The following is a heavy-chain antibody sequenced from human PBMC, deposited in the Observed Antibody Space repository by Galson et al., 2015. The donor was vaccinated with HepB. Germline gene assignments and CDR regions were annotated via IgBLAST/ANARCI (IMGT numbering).Heavy chain of an antibody. J-gene: IGHJ6*02. CDR3: AKEVAYGSGIPGGYGMDV. Sequence: SLRLSCAASGITFSSYGMHWVRQAPGKGLEWVVVISYDGSNKYYADSVKGRFTISRDNSKNTLYLQMNSLRAEDTAVYYCAKEVAYGSGIPGGYGMDVWGQGTTVTVS. V-gene: IGHV3-30*18. CDR1: GITFSSYG. D-gene: IGHD3-10*01. CDR2: ISYDGSNK.